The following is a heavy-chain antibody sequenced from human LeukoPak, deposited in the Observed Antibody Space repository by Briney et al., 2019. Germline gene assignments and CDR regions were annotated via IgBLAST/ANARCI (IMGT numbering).Heavy chain of an antibody. CDR1: GGSISSYY. J-gene: IGHJ4*02. D-gene: IGHD3-3*01. CDR2: IYYSGST. V-gene: IGHV4-59*01. Sequence: SETLSLTCTVSGGSISSYYWSWIRQPPGKGLEWIGYIYYSGSTNYNPSLKSRVTISVDTSKNQFSLKLSSVTAADTAVYYCARGTILGPMSYFDYWGQGTLVTVSS. CDR3: ARGTILGPMSYFDY.